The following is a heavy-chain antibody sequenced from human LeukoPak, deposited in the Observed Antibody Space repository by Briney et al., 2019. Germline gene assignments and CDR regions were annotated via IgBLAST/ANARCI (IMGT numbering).Heavy chain of an antibody. J-gene: IGHJ6*02. Sequence: GGPLRLSCAASGFNVSTKYMSWVRQAPGKGLEWVSLLYSGGITYYADSVKGRFTTSRDNSKNTLYLQMNSLRAEDTAVYYCARDRDGMDVWGQGTTVTVSS. CDR3: ARDRDGMDV. V-gene: IGHV3-66*01. CDR1: GFNVSTKY. CDR2: LYSGGIT.